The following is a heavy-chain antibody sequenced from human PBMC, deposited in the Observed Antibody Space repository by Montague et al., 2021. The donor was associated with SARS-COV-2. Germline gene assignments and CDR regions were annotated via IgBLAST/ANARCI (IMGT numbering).Heavy chain of an antibody. D-gene: IGHD4-17*01. V-gene: IGHV3-23*01. J-gene: IGHJ6*02. CDR1: GFTFSSYA. CDR2: ISGSGGST. Sequence: SLRLSCAASGFTFSSYAMSWVRQAPGKGLEWVSAISGSGGSTYYADSVKGRFTISRDNSKNTLYLQMNSLRAEDTAVYCCASGLVYGDYYYYYGMDVWGQGTTVTVSS. CDR3: ASGLVYGDYYYYYGMDV.